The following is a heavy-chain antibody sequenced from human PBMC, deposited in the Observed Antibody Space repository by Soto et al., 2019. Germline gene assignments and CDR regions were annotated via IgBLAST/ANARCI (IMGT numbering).Heavy chain of an antibody. CDR3: ARVIAARPGYYGMDV. CDR1: GYTFTSYG. D-gene: IGHD6-6*01. V-gene: IGHV1-18*01. CDR2: ISAYNGNT. Sequence: ASVKVSCKASGYTFTSYGISWVRQAPGQGLEWMGWISAYNGNTNYAQKLQGRVTMTTDTSTSTAYMELRSLRSDDTAVYYCARVIAARPGYYGMDVWGQGTTVTVSS. J-gene: IGHJ6*02.